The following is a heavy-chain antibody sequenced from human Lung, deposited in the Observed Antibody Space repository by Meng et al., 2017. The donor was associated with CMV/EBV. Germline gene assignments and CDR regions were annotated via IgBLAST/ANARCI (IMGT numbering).Heavy chain of an antibody. CDR3: ARTNYGDYNWFDP. V-gene: IGHV4-31*03. J-gene: IGHJ5*02. D-gene: IGHD4-17*01. Sequence: QAQLQESGPRRVKPSPTLSLTCTVSGGSISSVGFYWSWIRPDPGKGLEWIGYIYYSGSTYYNPSLRSRVAISIDTSKNQFSLKLTSVTAADTAVYFCARTNYGDYNWFDPWGQGTLVTVSS. CDR2: IYYSGST. CDR1: GGSISSVGFY.